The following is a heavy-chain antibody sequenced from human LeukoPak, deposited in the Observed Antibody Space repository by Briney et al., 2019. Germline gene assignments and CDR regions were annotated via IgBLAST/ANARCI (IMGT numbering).Heavy chain of an antibody. D-gene: IGHD6-13*01. CDR2: IYHSGST. V-gene: IGHV4-4*02. CDR1: GGSISSSNW. Sequence: PSETLSLTCTVSGGSISSSNWWSWVRQPPGKGLEWIGEIYHSGSTNYNPSLKSRVTISVDKSKNQFSLKLSSVTAADTAVYYCAKDISYRGIAAAGPFDYWGQGTLVTVSS. J-gene: IGHJ4*02. CDR3: AKDISYRGIAAAGPFDY.